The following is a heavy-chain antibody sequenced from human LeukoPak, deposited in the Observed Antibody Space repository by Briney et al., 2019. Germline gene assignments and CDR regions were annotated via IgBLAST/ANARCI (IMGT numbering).Heavy chain of an antibody. J-gene: IGHJ4*02. CDR2: IWYDGSKK. V-gene: IGHV3-33*03. CDR1: GFTFNIYG. CDR3: ATNSGYDFFDY. Sequence: PGGSLRLSCAASGFTFNIYGMHWVRQAPGKGLEWVAFIWYDGSKKYYADSVKGRFTISRDNAKNSLYLQMNSLRAEDTAVYYCATNSGYDFFDYWGQGTLVTVSS. D-gene: IGHD5-12*01.